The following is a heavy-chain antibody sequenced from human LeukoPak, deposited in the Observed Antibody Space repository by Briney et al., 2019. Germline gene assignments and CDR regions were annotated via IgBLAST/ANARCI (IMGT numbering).Heavy chain of an antibody. J-gene: IGHJ4*02. D-gene: IGHD3-10*01. CDR1: GFSFTQYY. CDR2: ISSSWSTI. V-gene: IGHV3-11*01. Sequence: GGSLRLSCAASGFSFTQYYMSWIRQAPGKGLEGVSYISSSWSTIYYADSVKGRFTISRDNAKTSLYLLMNSLRAEDTAVYYCATHSGSGTYDNVLYYFDYWGQGTLVPVSS. CDR3: ATHSGSGTYDNVLYYFDY.